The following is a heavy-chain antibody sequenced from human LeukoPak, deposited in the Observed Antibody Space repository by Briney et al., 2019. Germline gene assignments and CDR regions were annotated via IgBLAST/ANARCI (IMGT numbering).Heavy chain of an antibody. Sequence: GASVKVSCKASGYSFTSYYMHWVRQAPGQGLEWMGIIDPSGGSTNYAHRFQGRVTMTRDTSTSTVYMDFSSLRSEDTALYYCARAPRNSSTMLDYWGQGTLVTVSS. V-gene: IGHV1-46*01. J-gene: IGHJ4*02. CDR2: IDPSGGST. CDR1: GYSFTSYY. CDR3: ARAPRNSSTMLDY. D-gene: IGHD6-13*01.